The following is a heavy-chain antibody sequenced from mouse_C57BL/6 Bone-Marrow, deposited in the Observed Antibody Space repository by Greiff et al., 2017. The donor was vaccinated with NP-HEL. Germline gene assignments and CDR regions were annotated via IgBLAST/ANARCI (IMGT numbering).Heavy chain of an antibody. CDR2: SRNKANDYTT. J-gene: IGHJ1*03. V-gene: IGHV7-1*01. CDR1: GFTFSDFY. CDR3: ARDANSKRDFGV. Sequence: EVKLVESGGGLVQSGRSLRLSCATSGFTFSDFYMEWVRQAPGKGLEWIAASRNKANDYTTEYSASVKGRFIVSRDTSQSILYLPINALNAEETAIYYCARDANSKRDFGVWGTGTTVTVSS.